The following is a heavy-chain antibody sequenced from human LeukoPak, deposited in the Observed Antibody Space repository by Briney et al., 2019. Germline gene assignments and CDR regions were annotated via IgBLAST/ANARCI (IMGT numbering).Heavy chain of an antibody. CDR2: ISSSTGTI. CDR3: ARTNYMDV. Sequence: PGGSLRLSCAASGFTFSSYSMNWVRQAPGKGLEWVSYISSSTGTIYYADSVKGRFTISRDNAKNSLYLQMNSLGAEDTAVYYCARTNYMDVWGKGTTVTVSS. CDR1: GFTFSSYS. J-gene: IGHJ6*03. V-gene: IGHV3-48*01.